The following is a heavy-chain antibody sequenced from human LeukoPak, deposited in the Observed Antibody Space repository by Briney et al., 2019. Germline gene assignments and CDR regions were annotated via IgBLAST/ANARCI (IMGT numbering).Heavy chain of an antibody. Sequence: ASVKVSCKVSGYTLTELSMHWVRQAPGKGLEWMGGFDPEDGETIYAQKFQGRVTMTEDTSTDTAYMELSSLRSEDTAVYYCATTLPKMGDNGVGTDYWGQGTLVTVSS. CDR1: GYTLTELS. CDR3: ATTLPKMGDNGVGTDY. J-gene: IGHJ4*02. D-gene: IGHD5-24*01. V-gene: IGHV1-24*01. CDR2: FDPEDGET.